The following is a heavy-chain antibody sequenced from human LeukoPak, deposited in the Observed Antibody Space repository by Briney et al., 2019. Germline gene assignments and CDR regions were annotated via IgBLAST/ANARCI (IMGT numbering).Heavy chain of an antibody. D-gene: IGHD3-10*01. J-gene: IGHJ5*02. Sequence: GGSLRLSCAASGFTFSSYWMSWVRQAPGKGLEWVSSISSSSSYIYYADSVKGRFTISRDNAKNSLYLQMNSLRAEDTAVYYCARDPRSPGSGKRGFDPWGQGTLVTVSS. CDR1: GFTFSSYW. CDR2: ISSSSSYI. V-gene: IGHV3-21*01. CDR3: ARDPRSPGSGKRGFDP.